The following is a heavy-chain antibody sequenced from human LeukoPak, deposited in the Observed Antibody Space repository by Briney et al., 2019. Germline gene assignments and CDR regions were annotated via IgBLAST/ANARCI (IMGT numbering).Heavy chain of an antibody. Sequence: GASVKVSCKASGYTFTSYYMHWVRPAPGQGLEWMGIINPSGGSTSYAQKFQGRVTMTRDTSTSTVYMEPSSLRSEDTAVYYCASTFGELSQDYWGQGTLVTVSS. CDR3: ASTFGELSQDY. V-gene: IGHV1-46*01. CDR1: GYTFTSYY. CDR2: INPSGGST. J-gene: IGHJ4*02. D-gene: IGHD3-10*01.